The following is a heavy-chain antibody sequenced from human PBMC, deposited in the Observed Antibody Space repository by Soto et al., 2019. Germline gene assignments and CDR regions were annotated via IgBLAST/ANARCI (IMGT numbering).Heavy chain of an antibody. D-gene: IGHD6-6*01. Sequence: GESLKISCKGSGYSFTSYWIGWVRQMPGKGLEWMGIIYPGDSDTRYSPSFQGQVTISADKSISTAYLQWSSLKASDTAMYYCARRHPPRIARPLSRYYYYGMDVWGQGTTVTVSS. CDR3: ARRHPPRIARPLSRYYYYGMDV. CDR1: GYSFTSYW. V-gene: IGHV5-51*01. J-gene: IGHJ6*02. CDR2: IYPGDSDT.